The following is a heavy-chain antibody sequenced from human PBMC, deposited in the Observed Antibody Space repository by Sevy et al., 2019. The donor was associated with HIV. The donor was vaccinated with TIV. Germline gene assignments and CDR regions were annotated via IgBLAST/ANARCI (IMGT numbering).Heavy chain of an antibody. Sequence: GGSLRLSCAASGFTFDDYAMSWVRQAPGKGLEWVSGINWSGSNTGYADSVKGRFTISRDSAKTSLYLQMNSLRTEDTALYYCARNTSYYDTTGFGAFDIWGQGTMVTVSS. J-gene: IGHJ3*02. V-gene: IGHV3-20*04. CDR3: ARNTSYYDTTGFGAFDI. CDR1: GFTFDDYA. CDR2: INWSGSNT. D-gene: IGHD3-22*01.